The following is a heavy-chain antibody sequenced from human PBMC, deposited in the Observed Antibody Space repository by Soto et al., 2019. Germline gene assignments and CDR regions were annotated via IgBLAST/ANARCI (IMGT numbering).Heavy chain of an antibody. V-gene: IGHV4-4*02. Sequence: SETLSLTCAVSGGSISSTNWWSWVRQPPGQGLDWIGEIYHSGSTNYNPSLKSRLTISVDKSKNQFSLKLSSVTAADTAVYYCARTQQMVRGIDIWGQGTMVTVSS. J-gene: IGHJ3*02. D-gene: IGHD3-10*01. CDR3: ARTQQMVRGIDI. CDR1: GGSISSTNW. CDR2: IYHSGST.